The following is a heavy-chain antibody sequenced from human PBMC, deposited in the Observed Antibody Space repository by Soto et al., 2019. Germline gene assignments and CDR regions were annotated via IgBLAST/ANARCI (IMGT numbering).Heavy chain of an antibody. CDR1: GFTFSNYA. CDR2: ITSDGDST. CDR3: VKGKQLLGYYFEF. J-gene: IGHJ4*01. Sequence: GGSLRLSCSVSGFTFSNYAMHWVRQAPGKGLEYVSGITSDGDSTWHADSVKDRFTISRDNSKNTLFLQMSSLRVEDTAIYFCVKGKQLLGYYFEFWGPGTLVTVYS. D-gene: IGHD2-2*01. V-gene: IGHV3-64D*06.